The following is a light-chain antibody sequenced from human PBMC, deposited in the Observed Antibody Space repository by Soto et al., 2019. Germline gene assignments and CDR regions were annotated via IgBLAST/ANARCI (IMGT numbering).Light chain of an antibody. Sequence: QSVLTQPPSASGTPGQRVTISCSGTSSNIGSNTVNWYQQLPGTAPKLLIYSNNQRPSGVPDRFSGSTSGTSASLAISGLQSEDEADYYCAAWDDSLNAYVFGTGTKVTVL. CDR2: SNN. J-gene: IGLJ1*01. V-gene: IGLV1-44*01. CDR3: AAWDDSLNAYV. CDR1: SSNIGSNT.